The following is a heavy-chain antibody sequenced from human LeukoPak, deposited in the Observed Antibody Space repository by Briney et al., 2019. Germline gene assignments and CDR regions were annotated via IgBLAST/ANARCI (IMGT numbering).Heavy chain of an antibody. V-gene: IGHV1-2*02. CDR2: INPNSGGT. D-gene: IGHD3-22*01. Sequence: ASVKVSCKASGYTFTGYYMHWVRQAPGQGLEWMGWINPNSGGTNYAQKFQGRVTMTRDTSISTAYMELSRLRSDDTAVYYCARGHYYDSSGLDYWGQGTLVTVSS. CDR3: ARGHYYDSSGLDY. CDR1: GYTFTGYY. J-gene: IGHJ4*02.